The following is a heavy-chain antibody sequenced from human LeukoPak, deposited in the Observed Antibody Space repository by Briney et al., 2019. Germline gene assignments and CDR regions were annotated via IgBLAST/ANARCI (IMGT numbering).Heavy chain of an antibody. Sequence: SETLSLTCTVSGGSIASNYWTWIRQPPGKGLEYIGYIYYTGATNYNPSLKSRVTISVDTSKNQFSLKLSSVTAADTAVYYCARGSMVTIRMFDYWGQGTLVTVSS. CDR2: IYYTGAT. CDR1: GGSIASNY. D-gene: IGHD5-18*01. CDR3: ARGSMVTIRMFDY. V-gene: IGHV4-59*12. J-gene: IGHJ4*02.